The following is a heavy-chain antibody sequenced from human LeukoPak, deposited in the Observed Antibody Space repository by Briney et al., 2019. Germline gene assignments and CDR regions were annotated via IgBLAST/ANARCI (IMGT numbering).Heavy chain of an antibody. V-gene: IGHV4-34*01. Sequence: NPSETLSLTCAVYGGSFSGYYWSWIRQPPGKGLEWIGEINHSGSTNYNPSLKSRVTISVDTSKNQFSLKLSSVTAADTAVYYCARALIGGSYAIDAWGQGTLVTVSS. D-gene: IGHD1-26*01. CDR2: INHSGST. CDR3: ARALIGGSYAIDA. CDR1: GGSFSGYY. J-gene: IGHJ5*02.